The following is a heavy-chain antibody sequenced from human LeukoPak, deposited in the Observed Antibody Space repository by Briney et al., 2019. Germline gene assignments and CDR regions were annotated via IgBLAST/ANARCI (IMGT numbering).Heavy chain of an antibody. D-gene: IGHD6-19*01. Sequence: GGSLRLSCAASGFTFSSYAMTWVRQAPGKGLEWVSTVTRSGRTYYADSVKGRFTISRDNSKDTVFLQMSSLRAEDTAVYYCAKDYPSKYSSEYGSDWPIDYWGQGTLVAVSS. CDR3: AKDYPSKYSSEYGSDWPIDY. J-gene: IGHJ4*02. V-gene: IGHV3-23*01. CDR2: VTRSGRT. CDR1: GFTFSSYA.